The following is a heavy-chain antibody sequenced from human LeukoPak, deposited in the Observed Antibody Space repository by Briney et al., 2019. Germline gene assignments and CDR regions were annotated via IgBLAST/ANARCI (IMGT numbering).Heavy chain of an antibody. Sequence: SETLSLTCTVSGGSISSGDYYWSWIRQPPGKGLEWIGYIYYSGRTHYNPSLKSRVTISVDTFKNQFSLKLSSVTAADTAVYYCAREVDYGDHGWFDPWGQGTLVTVSS. CDR1: GGSISSGDYY. V-gene: IGHV4-30-4*01. D-gene: IGHD4-17*01. CDR2: IYYSGRT. CDR3: AREVDYGDHGWFDP. J-gene: IGHJ5*02.